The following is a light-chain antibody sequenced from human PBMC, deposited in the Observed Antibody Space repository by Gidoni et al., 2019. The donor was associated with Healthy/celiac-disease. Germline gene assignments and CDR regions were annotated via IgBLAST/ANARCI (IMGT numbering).Light chain of an antibody. CDR2: KAS. CDR3: QQYNSYSYT. V-gene: IGKV1-5*03. J-gene: IGKJ2*01. Sequence: DIQMPQSPSTLSASVGDRVTITCRASQSISSWLAWYQQKPGKAPKLLIYKASSLESGVPSRFSGSGSGTEFTLTISSLQPDDFATYYCQQYNSYSYTFXXXTKLEIK. CDR1: QSISSW.